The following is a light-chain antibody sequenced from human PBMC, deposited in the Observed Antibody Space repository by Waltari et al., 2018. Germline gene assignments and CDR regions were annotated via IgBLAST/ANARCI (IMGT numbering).Light chain of an antibody. Sequence: SYELTQPPSVSVSPGQSARITCSGDALQSKYVYWYQQKSGQAPILVISEDTKRPSGIPERFSASTSGTVSTLTISGAQVEDEADYFCYSTDSSGSHVIFGGGTRLTV. CDR2: EDT. CDR1: ALQSKY. J-gene: IGLJ2*01. V-gene: IGLV3-10*01. CDR3: YSTDSSGSHVI.